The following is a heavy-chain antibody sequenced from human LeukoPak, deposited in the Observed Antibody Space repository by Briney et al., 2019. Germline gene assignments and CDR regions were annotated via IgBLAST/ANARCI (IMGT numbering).Heavy chain of an antibody. Sequence: PGGSLRLSCAASGFTFSSYSMNWVRQAPGKGLEWVSSISSGSSYMYYADSMKGRFTISRDNSKNTLYLQMNSLRAEDTAVYYCAKAGYSSSWYYYYYYMDVWGKGTTVTISS. V-gene: IGHV3-21*01. CDR1: GFTFSSYS. J-gene: IGHJ6*03. CDR2: ISSGSSYM. CDR3: AKAGYSSSWYYYYYYMDV. D-gene: IGHD6-13*01.